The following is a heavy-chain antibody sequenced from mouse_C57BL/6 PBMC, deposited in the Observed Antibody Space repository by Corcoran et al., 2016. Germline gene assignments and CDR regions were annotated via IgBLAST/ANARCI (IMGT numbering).Heavy chain of an antibody. CDR3: APWLYYYAMDY. CDR2: INPYSGVP. CDR1: GYPFTTYG. Sequence: QIQLIQSGPELKKPGETVKIYCKASGYPFTTYGMSWVKQAPGKGLKCLGWINPYSGVPTYADDFKGRFAFSLETSASTAYLQINNLKNEDTATYFCAPWLYYYAMDYWGQRTSVTVSS. V-gene: IGHV9-3*01. D-gene: IGHD2-2*01. J-gene: IGHJ4*01.